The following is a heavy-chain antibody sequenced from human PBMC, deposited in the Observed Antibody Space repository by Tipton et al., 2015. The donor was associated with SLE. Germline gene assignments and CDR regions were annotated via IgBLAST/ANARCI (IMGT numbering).Heavy chain of an antibody. CDR3: ASGDYFDY. CDR2: INHTGST. V-gene: IGHV4-34*01. J-gene: IGHJ4*02. D-gene: IGHD3-10*01. Sequence: TLSLTCAVYGGSFGGYFWSWIRQPPGKGLEWIGEINHTGSTNYNPSLKSRVTISVDTSKNQFSLKLSSVTAADTAVYYCASGDYFDYWGQGTLVTVSS. CDR1: GGSFGGYF.